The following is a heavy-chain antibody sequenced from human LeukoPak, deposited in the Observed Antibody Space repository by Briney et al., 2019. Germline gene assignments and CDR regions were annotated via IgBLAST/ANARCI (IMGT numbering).Heavy chain of an antibody. V-gene: IGHV3-21*01. D-gene: IGHD3-9*01. CDR1: GFTFSDYA. Sequence: PGGSLRLSCAASGFTFSDYAMNWVRQAPGKGLEWVSSISSSSNYVYNAASVQGRFTISRDNTKNSLYPQMNSLRAEDTAVYYCTRDFDWFRNQFDYWGQGTLVTVSS. CDR3: TRDFDWFRNQFDY. J-gene: IGHJ4*02. CDR2: ISSSSNYV.